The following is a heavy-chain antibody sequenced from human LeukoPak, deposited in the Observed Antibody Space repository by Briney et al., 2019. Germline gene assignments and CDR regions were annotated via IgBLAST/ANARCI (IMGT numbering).Heavy chain of an antibody. CDR2: INWNGGST. D-gene: IGHD6-13*01. CDR1: GFTFDDYG. J-gene: IGHJ6*03. V-gene: IGHV3-20*04. CDR3: ARRLRQQLGLSYYYYMDV. Sequence: GGSLRLSCAASGFTFDDYGMSWVRQAPGKGLEWVSGINWNGGSTGYADSVKGRFTISRDNAKNSLYLQMNSLRAEDTALYYCARRLRQQLGLSYYYYMDVWGKGTTVTVSS.